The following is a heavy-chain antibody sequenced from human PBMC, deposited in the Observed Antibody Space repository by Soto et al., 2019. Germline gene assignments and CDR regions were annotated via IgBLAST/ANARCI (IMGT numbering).Heavy chain of an antibody. D-gene: IGHD3-10*01. CDR1: GGSFSGYY. CDR2: INHSGST. CDR3: ARGGVGNYYYYYYMDV. V-gene: IGHV4-34*01. Sequence: PSETLSLTCAVCGGSFSGYYWSWIRQPPGKGVEWIGEINHSGSTNYNPSLKSRVTISVDTSKNQFSLKLSSVTAADTAVYYCARGGVGNYYYYYYMDVWGKGTTVTVSS. J-gene: IGHJ6*03.